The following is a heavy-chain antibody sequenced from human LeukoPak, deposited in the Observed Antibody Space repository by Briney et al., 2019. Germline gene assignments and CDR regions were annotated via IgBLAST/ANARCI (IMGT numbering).Heavy chain of an antibody. J-gene: IGHJ4*02. CDR1: GYTFTGYY. CDR2: INPNSGGT. V-gene: IGHV1-2*02. CDR3: AREGQYSSGWSEFDY. Sequence: GASVKVSCKASGYTFTGYYMHWLRQAPGQGLEWMGRINPNSGGTNYAQKFQGRVTMTRDTSISTAYVELSRLRSDDTAVYYCAREGQYSSGWSEFDYWGQGTLVTVSS. D-gene: IGHD6-19*01.